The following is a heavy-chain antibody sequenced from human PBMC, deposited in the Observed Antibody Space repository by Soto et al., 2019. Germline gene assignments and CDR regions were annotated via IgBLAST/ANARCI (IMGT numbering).Heavy chain of an antibody. V-gene: IGHV5-10-1*01. Sequence: ESLKISCKGSGYSFTSYWISWVRQMPGKGLEWMGRIDPSDSYTNYSPSFQGHVTISADKSISTAYLQWSSLKASGTAMYYCATTQYYYDSSGYYPLPYGMDVWGQGTTVTVSS. J-gene: IGHJ6*02. D-gene: IGHD3-22*01. CDR3: ATTQYYYDSSGYYPLPYGMDV. CDR2: IDPSDSYT. CDR1: GYSFTSYW.